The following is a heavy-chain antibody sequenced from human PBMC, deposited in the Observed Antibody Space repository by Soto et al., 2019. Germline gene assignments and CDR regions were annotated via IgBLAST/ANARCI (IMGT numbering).Heavy chain of an antibody. CDR3: ARELAALNWFDP. J-gene: IGHJ5*02. V-gene: IGHV3-48*02. Sequence: EVQLVESGGGLVQPGGSLRLSCAASGFTFSSYSMNWVRQAPGKGLEWVSYISSSSSTIYYADSVKGRFTISRDNAKNSLYRQMNSLRDEDSAVYYCARELAALNWFDPWGRGTLVTFSS. CDR1: GFTFSSYS. CDR2: ISSSSSTI. D-gene: IGHD1-1*01.